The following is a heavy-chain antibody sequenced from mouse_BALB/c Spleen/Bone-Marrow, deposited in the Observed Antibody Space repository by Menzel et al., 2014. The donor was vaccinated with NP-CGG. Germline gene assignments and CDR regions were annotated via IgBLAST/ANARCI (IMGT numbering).Heavy chain of an antibody. CDR1: GYTFTSYF. J-gene: IGHJ2*01. V-gene: IGHV1-14*01. D-gene: IGHD2-10*02. CDR2: INPYNDGT. Sequence: EVQGVESGPELVKPGASVKMSCKAPGYTFTSYFMHWVKQKPGQGLEWIGYINPYNDGTKYNEKFKGKATLTSDKSSSTAYMELSSLTSADSAVYYCARLDQRYEGYWGQGTTLTVSS. CDR3: ARLDQRYEGY.